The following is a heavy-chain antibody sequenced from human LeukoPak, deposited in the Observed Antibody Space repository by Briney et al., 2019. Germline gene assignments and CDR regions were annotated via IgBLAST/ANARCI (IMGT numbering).Heavy chain of an antibody. J-gene: IGHJ6*02. CDR1: GFNIGPYA. CDR3: ATWAFYHNLDV. CDR2: IKADGSGT. Sequence: GGSLRLSCAASGFNIGPYAMYWVRRGPGRGLEWVSVIKADGSGTFYSDSVRGRFTTSRDNSKNSLYLQMSSLTSDDTALYYCATWAFYHNLDVWGQGTTVAVSS. V-gene: IGHV3-43*02. D-gene: IGHD2/OR15-2a*01.